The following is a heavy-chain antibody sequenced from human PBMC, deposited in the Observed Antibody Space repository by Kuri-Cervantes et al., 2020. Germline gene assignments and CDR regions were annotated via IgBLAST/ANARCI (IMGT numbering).Heavy chain of an antibody. CDR3: AIEGRQGAVANTGAFDI. D-gene: IGHD6-19*01. Sequence: GGSLRLSCAASGFTFSDYYMSWIRQAPGKGLEWVAVISYDGSNKYYADSVKGRFTISRDNSKNTLHLQMNSLRAEDTAVYYCAIEGRQGAVANTGAFDIWGQGTMVTVSS. CDR2: ISYDGSNK. J-gene: IGHJ3*02. CDR1: GFTFSDYY. V-gene: IGHV3-30*07.